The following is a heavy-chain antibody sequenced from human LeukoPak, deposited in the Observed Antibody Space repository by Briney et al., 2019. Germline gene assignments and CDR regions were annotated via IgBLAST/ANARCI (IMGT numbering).Heavy chain of an antibody. CDR1: GGSISSYY. CDR2: IYYSGST. Sequence: PSETLSLTCTVSGGSISSYYWSWIRQPPGKGLEWIGYIYYSGSTNYNPSLKSRVTISVDTSKNQFSLKLSSATAADTAVYYCARHPGSGIAARGRYSGIDVWGQGTTVTVSS. CDR3: ARHPGSGIAARGRYSGIDV. V-gene: IGHV4-59*08. D-gene: IGHD6-6*01. J-gene: IGHJ6*02.